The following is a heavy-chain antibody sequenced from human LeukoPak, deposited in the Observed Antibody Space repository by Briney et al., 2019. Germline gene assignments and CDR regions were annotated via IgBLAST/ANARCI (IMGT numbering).Heavy chain of an antibody. Sequence: ASVKVSFKASGGTFSSYAISWVRQAPGQGLEWMGGIIPIFGTANYAQKFQGRVTITADKSTSTAYMELSSLRSEDTAVYYCAASRSGWYWFDRWGQGTLVTVSA. CDR3: AASRSGWYWFDR. CDR1: GGTFSSYA. J-gene: IGHJ5*02. CDR2: IIPIFGTA. D-gene: IGHD6-19*01. V-gene: IGHV1-69*06.